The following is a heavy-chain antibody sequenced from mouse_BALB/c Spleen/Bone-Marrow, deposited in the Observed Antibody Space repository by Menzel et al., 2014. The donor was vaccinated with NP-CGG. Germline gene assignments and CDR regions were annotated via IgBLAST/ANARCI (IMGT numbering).Heavy chain of an antibody. J-gene: IGHJ3*01. CDR3: ARDGNYPAWFTY. Sequence: VKLMESGAELMKPGASVKISCKASGYTFGNYWIEWVRQRPGHGLEWIGEILPGRGSTNYNEKFKGRATITAETSSITAYMQLSSLTSEDSAVYYCARDGNYPAWFTYWGHGTLVTVSA. D-gene: IGHD2-1*01. CDR1: GYTFGNYW. CDR2: ILPGRGST. V-gene: IGHV1-9*01.